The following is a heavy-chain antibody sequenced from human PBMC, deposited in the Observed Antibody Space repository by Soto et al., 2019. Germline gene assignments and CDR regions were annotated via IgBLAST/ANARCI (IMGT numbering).Heavy chain of an antibody. CDR1: GGSFSGYY. CDR2: INHSGST. J-gene: IGHJ4*02. CDR3: AGAPKQWLVLGGFDY. V-gene: IGHV4-34*01. Sequence: QVQLQQWGAGLLKPSETLSLTCAVYGGSFSGYYWSWIRQPPGKGLEWIGEINHSGSTNYNPSLKSRVTISVDTSKNQFSLKLSSVTAADTAVYYCAGAPKQWLVLGGFDYCGQGTLVTVSS. D-gene: IGHD6-19*01.